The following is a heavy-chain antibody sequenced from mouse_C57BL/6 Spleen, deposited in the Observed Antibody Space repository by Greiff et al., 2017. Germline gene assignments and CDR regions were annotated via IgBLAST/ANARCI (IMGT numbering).Heavy chain of an antibody. Sequence: VQLQQSGAELVKPGASVKISCKASGYAFSSYWMNWVKQRPGKGLEWIGQIYPGDGDTNYNGKFKGKATLTADKSSSTAYMQLSSLTSEDSAVYFCARVDLLLRYFDYWGQGTTLTVSS. CDR2: IYPGDGDT. J-gene: IGHJ2*01. CDR1: GYAFSSYW. V-gene: IGHV1-80*01. D-gene: IGHD1-1*01. CDR3: ARVDLLLRYFDY.